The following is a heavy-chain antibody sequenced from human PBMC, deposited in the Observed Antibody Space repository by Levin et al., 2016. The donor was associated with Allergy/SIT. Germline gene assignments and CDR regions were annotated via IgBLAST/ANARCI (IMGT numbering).Heavy chain of an antibody. CDR1: GGSITTSVYH. Sequence: LSLTCTVSGGSITTSVYHWGWVRQPPGKGLEWIGYIYYSGSTYYNPSLKSRVTISVDTSKNQFSLKLSSVTAADTAVYYCARDPDASSNFDPWGQGTLVTVSS. D-gene: IGHD6-13*01. V-gene: IGHV4-31*03. CDR2: IYYSGST. J-gene: IGHJ5*02. CDR3: ARDPDASSNFDP.